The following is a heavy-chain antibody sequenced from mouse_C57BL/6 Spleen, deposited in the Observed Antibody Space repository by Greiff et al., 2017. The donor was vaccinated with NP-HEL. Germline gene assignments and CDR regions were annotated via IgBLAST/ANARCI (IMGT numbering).Heavy chain of an antibody. CDR2: INPNNGGT. V-gene: IGHV1-18*01. CDR3: ARKMYYFDY. J-gene: IGHJ2*01. Sequence: VHVKQSGPELVKPGASVKIPCKASGYTFTDYNMDWVKQSHGKSLEWIGDINPNNGGTIYNQKFKGKATLTVDKSSSTAYMELRSLTSEDTAVYYCARKMYYFDYWGQGTTLTVSS. CDR1: GYTFTDYN.